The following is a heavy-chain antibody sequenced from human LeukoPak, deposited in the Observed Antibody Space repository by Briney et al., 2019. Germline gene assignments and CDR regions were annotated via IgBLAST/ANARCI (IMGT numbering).Heavy chain of an antibody. J-gene: IGHJ4*02. CDR3: ACHYYGSLNVDY. Sequence: GGSLRLSCAAYGFTFSDYYMSWIRQAPGKGLGWVSYISSSGNTIYYADPVKGRFTISRDNAKNSLYLQMNSLRAEDTAVYYCACHYYGSLNVDYWGQGTLVTVSS. V-gene: IGHV3-11*04. D-gene: IGHD3-10*01. CDR1: GFTFSDYY. CDR2: ISSSGNTI.